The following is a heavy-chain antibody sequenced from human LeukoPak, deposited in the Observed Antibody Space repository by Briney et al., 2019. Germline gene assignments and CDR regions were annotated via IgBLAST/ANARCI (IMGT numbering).Heavy chain of an antibody. CDR1: GFTFSSYA. CDR3: AKADRTIVVVMVDY. CDR2: VSNSGGST. J-gene: IGHJ4*02. V-gene: IGHV3-23*01. D-gene: IGHD3-22*01. Sequence: TGGSLRLSCAASGFTFSSYAMSWVRQAPGKGLEWVSGVSNSGGSTYCADSVKGRFTISRDNSKNTLYLQMNSLRAEDTAVYYCAKADRTIVVVMVDYWGQGTLVTVSS.